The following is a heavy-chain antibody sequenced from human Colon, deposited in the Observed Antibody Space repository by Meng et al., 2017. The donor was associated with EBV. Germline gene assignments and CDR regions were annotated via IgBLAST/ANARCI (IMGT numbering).Heavy chain of an antibody. Sequence: QGQRQEGGAGLLTPSETLSLTCAVNGGSLSGAYWNWIRQPPGKGLEWIGEIIHGGSPSYNPSLKSRVTISIDTSKNQLSLMLSSVTAADTAVYYCARRPTGIDYWGQGTLVTVSS. CDR2: IIHGGSP. J-gene: IGHJ4*02. D-gene: IGHD2-8*02. V-gene: IGHV4-34*12. CDR1: GGSLSGAY. CDR3: ARRPTGIDY.